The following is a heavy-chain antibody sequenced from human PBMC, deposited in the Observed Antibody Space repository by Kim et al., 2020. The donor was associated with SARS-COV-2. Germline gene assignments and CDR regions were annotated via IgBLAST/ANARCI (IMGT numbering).Heavy chain of an antibody. J-gene: IGHJ6*02. CDR2: ISSSCSTI. CDR1: GFTFSSYE. Sequence: GGSLRLSCVASGFTFSSYEMNWVRQAPGKGLEWVSYISSSCSTIYYADSVKGRFTISSDNAKNSLYQQINSLGAEDTADYYCPGSGYYYGEDVWGEGPKV. V-gene: IGHV3-48*03. CDR3: PGSGYYYGEDV.